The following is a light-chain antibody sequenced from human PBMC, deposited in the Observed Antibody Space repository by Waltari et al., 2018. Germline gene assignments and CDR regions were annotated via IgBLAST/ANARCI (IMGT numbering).Light chain of an antibody. V-gene: IGLV2-18*02. CDR3: SSYTSSSTSYVV. Sequence: QSALTQTPSVSGSPGQSVTISCTGTSSDVGSYNRVPWYQQPPGTAPQLMIYEVSNRPSGVPDRFSGSKAGNPASLTISGLQAEDEAEYYCSSYTSSSTSYVVFGGGTKLTVL. CDR2: EVS. J-gene: IGLJ2*01. CDR1: SSDVGSYNR.